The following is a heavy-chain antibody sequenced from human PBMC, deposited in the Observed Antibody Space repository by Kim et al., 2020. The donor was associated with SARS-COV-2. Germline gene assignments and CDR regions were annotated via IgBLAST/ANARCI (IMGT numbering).Heavy chain of an antibody. J-gene: IGHJ4*02. Sequence: GGSLRLSCAASGFTFSSYEMNWVRQAPGKGLEWVSYISSSGSTIYYADSVKGRFTISRDNAKNSLYLQMNSLRAEDTAVYYCARDLAGTTPTVTTCWGQGTLVTVSS. CDR3: ARDLAGTTPTVTTC. D-gene: IGHD4-17*01. CDR1: GFTFSSYE. V-gene: IGHV3-48*03. CDR2: ISSSGSTI.